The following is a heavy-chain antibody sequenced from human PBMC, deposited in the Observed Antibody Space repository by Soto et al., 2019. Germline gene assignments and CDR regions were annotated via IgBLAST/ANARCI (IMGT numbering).Heavy chain of an antibody. V-gene: IGHV4-59*01. CDR3: AAGEASSRNLAPYYLDF. J-gene: IGHJ4*02. CDR2: IHYSGTT. CDR1: GGSMRNYF. D-gene: IGHD6-13*01. Sequence: SETLSLTCTVSGGSMRNYFWTWIRQPPGKGLECIGYIHYSGTTSFFPSYNPSLRSRVTISEDTSKNQFSLKLLSVTTADTAVYICAAGEASSRNLAPYYLDFWGQGTLVTVSS.